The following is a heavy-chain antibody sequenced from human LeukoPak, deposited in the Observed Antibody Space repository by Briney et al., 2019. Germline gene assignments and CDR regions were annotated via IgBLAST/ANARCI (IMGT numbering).Heavy chain of an antibody. V-gene: IGHV3-30*02. J-gene: IGHJ1*01. CDR2: IRSDGSNK. CDR1: GFTFSGYG. CDR3: ARVDSGSACAS. Sequence: GGSLRLSCAASGFTFSGYGMHWVRQAPGKGLEWVAFIRSDGSNKYYADSVKGRFTISRDISKNTLYLQMGSLRPEDMAVYYCARVDSGSACASWGQGILVTVSS. D-gene: IGHD6-19*01.